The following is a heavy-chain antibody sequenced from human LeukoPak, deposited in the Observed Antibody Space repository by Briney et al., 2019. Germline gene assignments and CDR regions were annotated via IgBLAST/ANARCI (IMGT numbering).Heavy chain of an antibody. CDR3: AKVGCSGGNCYAAFDI. Sequence: PGGSLRLSCAASGFTFSSYAMHWVRQAPGKGLEWVAVISYDGSVKYYADSVKGRFTISRDNSKNTLYLQMNSLRAGVTAIYYCAKVGCSGGNCYAAFDIWGQGTMVTVSS. CDR1: GFTFSSYA. D-gene: IGHD2-15*01. CDR2: ISYDGSVK. V-gene: IGHV3-30*18. J-gene: IGHJ3*02.